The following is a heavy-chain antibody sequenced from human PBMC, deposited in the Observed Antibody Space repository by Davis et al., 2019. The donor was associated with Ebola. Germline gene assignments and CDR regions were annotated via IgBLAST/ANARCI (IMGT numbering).Heavy chain of an antibody. V-gene: IGHV3-21*01. CDR3: ARDLPSYCSGGSC. D-gene: IGHD2-15*01. Sequence: GESLKISCAASGFTFSSYSMNWVRQAPGKGLEWVSSISSSSSYIYYADSVKGRFTISRDNAKNSLYLQMNSLRAEDTAVYYCARDLPSYCSGGSCWGQGTLVTVSS. CDR2: ISSSSSYI. CDR1: GFTFSSYS. J-gene: IGHJ4*02.